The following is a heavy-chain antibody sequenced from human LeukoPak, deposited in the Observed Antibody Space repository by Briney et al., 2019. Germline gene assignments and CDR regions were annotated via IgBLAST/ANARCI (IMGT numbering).Heavy chain of an antibody. J-gene: IGHJ4*02. V-gene: IGHV3-66*01. CDR1: GFTVSSSY. D-gene: IGHD1-26*01. Sequence: GGSLRLSCAASGFTVSSSYMSWVCQAPGRGLEWVSVIYSGGITYYADSVKGRFTISRDNSKNTLYLQMNSLRAEDTAVYYCARDLGGGTYYVGSDDWGQGTLVTVSS. CDR3: ARDLGGGTYYVGSDD. CDR2: IYSGGIT.